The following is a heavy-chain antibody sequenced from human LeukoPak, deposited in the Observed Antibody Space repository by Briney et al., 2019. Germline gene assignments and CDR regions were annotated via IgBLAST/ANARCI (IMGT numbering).Heavy chain of an antibody. J-gene: IGHJ3*02. CDR3: ARAGGYYDAFDI. CDR1: GFTFSSYG. V-gene: IGHV3-NL1*01. Sequence: GGSLRLSCAASGFTFSSYGMHWVRQTPGKGLEWVSVIYSGGSTYYADSVKGRFTISRDNSKNTLYLQMNRLRAEDTAVYYCARAGGYYDAFDIWGQGTMVTVSS. CDR2: IYSGGST. D-gene: IGHD3-10*01.